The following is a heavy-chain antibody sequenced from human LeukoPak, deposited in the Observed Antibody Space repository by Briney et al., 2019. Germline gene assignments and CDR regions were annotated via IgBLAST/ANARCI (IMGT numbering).Heavy chain of an antibody. CDR1: GGSISSYY. CDR2: IYYSGST. V-gene: IGHV4-59*01. CDR3: ARSKDICTNGVCSSDY. D-gene: IGHD2-8*01. J-gene: IGHJ4*02. Sequence: SETLSLTCTVSGGSISSYYWSWIRQPPGKGLEWIGYIYYSGSTNYNPSLKSRVTISVDTSKNQFSLKLSSATAADTAVYYCARSKDICTNGVCSSDYWGQGTLVTVSS.